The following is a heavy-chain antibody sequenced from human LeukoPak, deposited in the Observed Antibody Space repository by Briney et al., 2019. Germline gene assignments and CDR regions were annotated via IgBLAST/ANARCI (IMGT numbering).Heavy chain of an antibody. Sequence: PGGSLRLSCAASGFIFTSYSMNWVRQAPGKGLEWVSSISSSSSYIYYADSVKGRFTISRDNAKNSLYLQMSSLRAEDTAIYYCARLYDILTGAFDYWGQGTLVTVSS. CDR2: ISSSSSYI. CDR1: GFIFTSYS. V-gene: IGHV3-21*01. J-gene: IGHJ4*02. D-gene: IGHD3-9*01. CDR3: ARLYDILTGAFDY.